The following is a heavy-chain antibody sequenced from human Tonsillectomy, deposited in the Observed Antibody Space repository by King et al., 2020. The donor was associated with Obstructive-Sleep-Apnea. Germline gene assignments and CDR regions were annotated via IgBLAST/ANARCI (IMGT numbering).Heavy chain of an antibody. V-gene: IGHV1-18*04. D-gene: IGHD3-10*01. Sequence: QLVQSGTEMKKPGASVKVSCKASDYTFTSYGINWVRQAPGQGLEWMGWISAYTGNTSYAQKLQGRVTMTTDTSTNTAYMELRSLRSDDTAVYYCARGEITMVRGVIRPGVPDQPGKFDPWGQGTLVTVSS. CDR1: DYTFTSYG. J-gene: IGHJ5*02. CDR2: ISAYTGNT. CDR3: ARGEITMVRGVIRPGVPDQPGKFDP.